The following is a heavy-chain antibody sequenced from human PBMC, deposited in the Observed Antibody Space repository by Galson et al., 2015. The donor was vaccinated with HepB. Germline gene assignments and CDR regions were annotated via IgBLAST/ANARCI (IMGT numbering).Heavy chain of an antibody. Sequence: SLRLSCAASGFTFDDYAMHWVRQAPGKGLEWVSGISWNSAQIWYADSVKGRFTISRDNAKNSVYLQMNSPRVEDSALYYCAKDSYSNRNYGMDGWGQGTTVTVSS. J-gene: IGHJ6*02. CDR1: GFTFDDYA. CDR3: AKDSYSNRNYGMDG. CDR2: ISWNSAQI. D-gene: IGHD4-11*01. V-gene: IGHV3-9*01.